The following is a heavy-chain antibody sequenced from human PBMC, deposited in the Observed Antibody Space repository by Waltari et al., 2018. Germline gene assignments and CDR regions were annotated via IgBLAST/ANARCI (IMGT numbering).Heavy chain of an antibody. V-gene: IGHV1-2*04. CDR3: ARGEEQWLVLAGFDP. D-gene: IGHD6-19*01. CDR1: GYTFTDYY. Sequence: QVQLVQSGAEVKKPGASVKVSCKASGYTFTDYYMHWVRQAPGQGLEWMGWINPNSGGTNYAQKFQGWVTMTRDTSISTAYMELSRLRSDDTAVYYCARGEEQWLVLAGFDPWGQGTLVTVSS. J-gene: IGHJ5*02. CDR2: INPNSGGT.